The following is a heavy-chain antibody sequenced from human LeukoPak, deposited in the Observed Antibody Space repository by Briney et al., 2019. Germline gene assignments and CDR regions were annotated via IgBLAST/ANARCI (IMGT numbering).Heavy chain of an antibody. V-gene: IGHV4-34*01. D-gene: IGHD5-18*01. CDR2: INHSGST. Sequence: SETLSLTCAVYGGSFSGYYWSWIRQPPGKGLEWIGEINHSGSTNYNPSLKSRVTISVDTSKNQFSLKLSSVTAADMAVYYCARVRRTAMVRGQNDAFDIWGQGTMVTVSS. CDR3: ARVRRTAMVRGQNDAFDI. J-gene: IGHJ3*02. CDR1: GGSFSGYY.